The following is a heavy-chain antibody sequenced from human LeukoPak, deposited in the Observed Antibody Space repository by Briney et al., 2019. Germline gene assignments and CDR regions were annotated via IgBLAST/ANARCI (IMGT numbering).Heavy chain of an antibody. V-gene: IGHV6-1*01. J-gene: IGHJ1*01. Sequence: SQTLSLTCAISGDSVSGNSATWNWIRQSPSKGLEWLGRTYYRSKWYKYYAVSVKGRITNNPDTSKNQFSLQLNSVTPEDTAVYYCARGPSYFQHWGQGTLVTVSS. CDR1: GDSVSGNSAT. CDR2: TYYRSKWYK. CDR3: ARGPSYFQH.